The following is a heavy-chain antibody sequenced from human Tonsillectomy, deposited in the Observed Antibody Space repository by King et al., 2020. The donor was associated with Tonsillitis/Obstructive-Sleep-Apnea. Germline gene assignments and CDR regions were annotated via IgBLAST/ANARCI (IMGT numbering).Heavy chain of an antibody. CDR1: GFTFSNAW. D-gene: IGHD3-22*01. CDR3: TTDSPERGYYDSSGPAVGVFDY. V-gene: IGHV3-15*01. CDR2: IKSKTDGGTT. J-gene: IGHJ4*02. Sequence: VQLVESGGGLVKPGGSLRLSCAASGFTFSNAWMNWVRQAPGKGLEWVGRIKSKTDGGTTDYAAPVKGRFTISRDDSKNTLYLQMNSLKTEDTAVYYCTTDSPERGYYDSSGPAVGVFDYWGQGTLVTVSS.